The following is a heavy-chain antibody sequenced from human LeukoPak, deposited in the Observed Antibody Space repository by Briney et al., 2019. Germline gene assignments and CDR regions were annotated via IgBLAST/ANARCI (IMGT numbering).Heavy chain of an antibody. D-gene: IGHD2-2*02. CDR3: AKDRDNYCSSTSCYTDY. V-gene: IGHV3-23*01. CDR1: GFTFSSYA. CDR2: ISGSGGST. J-gene: IGHJ4*02. Sequence: GGSLRLSCAASGFTFSSYAMSWVRQAPGKGLEWVSVISGSGGSTYYADSVKGRFTISRDNSKNTLYLQMNSLRAEDTAVYYCAKDRDNYCSSTSCYTDYWGQGTLVTVSS.